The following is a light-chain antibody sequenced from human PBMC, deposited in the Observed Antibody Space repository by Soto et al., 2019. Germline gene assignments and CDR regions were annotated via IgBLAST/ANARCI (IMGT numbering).Light chain of an antibody. Sequence: IALTQSPGTLSLSPGERATLSCRASQSVSSDLAWYEQKPGQAPMLLIYGASSRATGIPDRFSGSGSGTDFTLTISRLEPEDFAVYYCQQYGSSPETFGQGTKVDIK. CDR1: QSVSSD. CDR3: QQYGSSPET. V-gene: IGKV3-20*01. CDR2: GAS. J-gene: IGKJ1*01.